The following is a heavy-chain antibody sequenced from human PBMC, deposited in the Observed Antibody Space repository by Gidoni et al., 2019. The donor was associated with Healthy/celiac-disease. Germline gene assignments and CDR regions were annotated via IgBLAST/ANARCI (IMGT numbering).Heavy chain of an antibody. D-gene: IGHD2-2*01. CDR2: INHSGST. Sequence: QVQLQQWGAGLFQPPETLSLPFAVYGGSFSGYYWSWIRQPPGKGLEWIGEINHSGSTNYNPSLKSRVTISVDTSKNQFSLKLSSVTAADTAVYYCARYGCSSTSCYPYFDYWGQGTLVTVSS. V-gene: IGHV4-34*01. CDR1: GGSFSGYY. CDR3: ARYGCSSTSCYPYFDY. J-gene: IGHJ4*02.